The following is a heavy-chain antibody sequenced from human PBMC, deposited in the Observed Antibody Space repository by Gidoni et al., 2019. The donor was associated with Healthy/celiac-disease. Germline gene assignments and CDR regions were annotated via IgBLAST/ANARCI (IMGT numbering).Heavy chain of an antibody. D-gene: IGHD2-15*01. V-gene: IGHV4-34*01. Sequence: QVQLQQWGAGLLKPSETLSLTCAVYGGSFSGHYWSWSRQPPGKGLELIGEINHSGSTNYNPSLKSRVTISVDTSKNQFSLKLSSVTAADTAVYYCARGLTDIVVVVAATRHWFDPWGQGTLVTVSS. CDR1: GGSFSGHY. CDR2: INHSGST. J-gene: IGHJ5*02. CDR3: ARGLTDIVVVVAATRHWFDP.